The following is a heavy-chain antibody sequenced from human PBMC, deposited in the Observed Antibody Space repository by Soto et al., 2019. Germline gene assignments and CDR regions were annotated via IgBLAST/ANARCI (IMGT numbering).Heavy chain of an antibody. D-gene: IGHD2-21*02. Sequence: QVQLMQSGAEVKKPGASVKVSCKASGNTFTNYYIHWVRQAPGQGLEWMGTINPSGGHTTYAQKFLGRVTMTMDTSTSTLYRELTSRWSEDTAVYYCARGGHVVVVTAAFDYWGQGTLVTVSS. CDR2: INPSGGHT. V-gene: IGHV1-46*01. CDR1: GNTFTNYY. CDR3: ARGGHVVVVTAAFDY. J-gene: IGHJ4*02.